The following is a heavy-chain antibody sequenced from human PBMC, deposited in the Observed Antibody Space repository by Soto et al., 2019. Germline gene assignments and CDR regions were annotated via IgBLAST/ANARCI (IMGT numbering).Heavy chain of an antibody. J-gene: IGHJ6*02. Sequence: ASVKVSCKASGYTFTSYGISWVRQAPGQGLEWMGWISAYNGNTNYAQKLQGRVTMTTDTSTSTAYMELRSLRSDDTAVYYCARDPDWNYVRGGRDVWGQGTTVTVSS. CDR3: ARDPDWNYVRGGRDV. V-gene: IGHV1-18*01. D-gene: IGHD1-7*01. CDR1: GYTFTSYG. CDR2: ISAYNGNT.